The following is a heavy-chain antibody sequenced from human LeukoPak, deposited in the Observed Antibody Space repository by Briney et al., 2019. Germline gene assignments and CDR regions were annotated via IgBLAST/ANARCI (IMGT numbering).Heavy chain of an antibody. D-gene: IGHD3-22*01. J-gene: IGHJ4*02. V-gene: IGHV3-48*01. CDR1: GFMFVTYG. CDR3: ARTDSSGDLSFDS. CDR2: ISSSGKTI. Sequence: GGSLRLSCAASGFMFVTYGMTWGRQAPGGGLEWIAYISSSGKTIYYADSVRGRCTVAIDNAKKSLALQMNSLRAEDTAVYYSARTDSSGDLSFDSWGQGTLVTVAS.